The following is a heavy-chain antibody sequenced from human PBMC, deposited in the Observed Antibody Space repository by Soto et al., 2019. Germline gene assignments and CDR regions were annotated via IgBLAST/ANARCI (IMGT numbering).Heavy chain of an antibody. CDR1: GFTFTYYA. CDR2: ISAHSDAM. Sequence: GGSLRLSCVASGFTFTYYAMTWVRQAPGKGLEWVSTISAHSDAMYYTDSVRGRFTVSRDSSKSTVFLQMNSLSADDTAVYFCARDSSHGDYNTAFDLWGQGTMVTVSS. V-gene: IGHV3-23*01. J-gene: IGHJ3*01. D-gene: IGHD4-17*01. CDR3: ARDSSHGDYNTAFDL.